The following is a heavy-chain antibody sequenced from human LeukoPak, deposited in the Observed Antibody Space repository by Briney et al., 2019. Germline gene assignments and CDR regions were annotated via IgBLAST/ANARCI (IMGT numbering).Heavy chain of an antibody. CDR2: IIPIFGTA. V-gene: IGHV1-69*13. CDR1: GGTFSSYA. J-gene: IGHJ3*02. Sequence: GASVKIFCKASGGTFSSYAISWVRQAPGQGLEWREGIIPIFGTANYAQKFRGRVTITADESTSTAYMELSSLRSEDTAVYYCARGGGDYVRNAFDIWGQGTMVTVSS. D-gene: IGHD4-17*01. CDR3: ARGGGDYVRNAFDI.